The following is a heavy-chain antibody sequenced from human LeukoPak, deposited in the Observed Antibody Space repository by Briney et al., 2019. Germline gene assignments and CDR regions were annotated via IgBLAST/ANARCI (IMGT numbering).Heavy chain of an antibody. D-gene: IGHD6-13*01. CDR1: GGSFSGYY. J-gene: IGHJ4*02. CDR3: AAAAGRHDY. V-gene: IGHV4-34*01. Sequence: SETLSLTCAVYGGSFSGYYWSWIRQPPGKGLEWIGEINHSGSTNYNPSLKSRVTISVDTSKSQFSLKLSSVTAADTAVYYCAAAAGRHDYWGQGTLVAVSS. CDR2: INHSGST.